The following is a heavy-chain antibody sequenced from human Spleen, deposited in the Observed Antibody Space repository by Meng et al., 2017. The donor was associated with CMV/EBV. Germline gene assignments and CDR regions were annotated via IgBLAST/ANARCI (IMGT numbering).Heavy chain of an antibody. D-gene: IGHD1-26*01. J-gene: IGHJ6*02. V-gene: IGHV3-49*04. CDR2: IRSKIRSKTYGGAT. Sequence: GESLKISCAASGFTISSNYMSWVRQAPGKGLEWVGFIRSKIRSKTYGGATEYAASVTGRFTISRDDSKNIAYLQMNSLETEDTAVYYCTSRVGATPSYYGMDVWGQGTTVTVSS. CDR1: GFTISSNY. CDR3: TSRVGATPSYYGMDV.